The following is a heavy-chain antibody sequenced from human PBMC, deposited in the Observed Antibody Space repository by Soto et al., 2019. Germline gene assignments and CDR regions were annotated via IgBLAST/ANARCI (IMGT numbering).Heavy chain of an antibody. D-gene: IGHD2-15*01. Sequence: ASVKVSCKASGYTFTGYYMHWVRQAPGQGLEWMGWINPNSGGTNYAQKFQGRVTMTRDTSISTAYMEPSRLRSDDTAVYYCARVKSLVVAATHLSWFDPWGQGTLVTVSS. V-gene: IGHV1-2*02. CDR1: GYTFTGYY. CDR2: INPNSGGT. J-gene: IGHJ5*02. CDR3: ARVKSLVVAATHLSWFDP.